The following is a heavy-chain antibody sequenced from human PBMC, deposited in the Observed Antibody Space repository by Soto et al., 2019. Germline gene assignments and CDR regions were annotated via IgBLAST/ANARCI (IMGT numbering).Heavy chain of an antibody. CDR1: GFTFSSYS. J-gene: IGHJ6*02. CDR2: ISSSSSTI. Sequence: EVQLVESGGGLVQPGGSLRLSCAASGFTFSSYSMNWVRQAPGKGLEWVSYISSSSSTIYYADSVKGRFTISRDNAKNSLYVQMNSLRDEDTAVYYCAREILTLIGGMDVWGQGTTVTVSS. V-gene: IGHV3-48*02. D-gene: IGHD2-8*01. CDR3: AREILTLIGGMDV.